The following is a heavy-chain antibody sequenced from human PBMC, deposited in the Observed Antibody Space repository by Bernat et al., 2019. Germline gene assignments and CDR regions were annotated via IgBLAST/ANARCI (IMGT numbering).Heavy chain of an antibody. CDR3: ARNSGSYYGVDY. CDR1: GFTFSSYG. D-gene: IGHD1-26*01. CDR2: IWYDGSNK. V-gene: IGHV3-33*01. J-gene: IGHJ4*02. Sequence: QVQLVESGGGVVQPGRSLILSCAASGFTFSSYGMHWVRQAPGKGLVWVAVIWYDGSNKYYADSVKGRFTITRDNSKNTLYLQMNSLRAEDTAVYYCARNSGSYYGVDYWGQGTLVTVSS.